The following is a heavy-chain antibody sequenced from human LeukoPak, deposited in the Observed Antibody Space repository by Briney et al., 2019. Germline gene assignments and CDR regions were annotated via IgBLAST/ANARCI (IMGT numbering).Heavy chain of an antibody. Sequence: PGGSLTLFCAASGFRFNTYWMSWVRQAPGKGPEWVANINQDGDDKNYLGSVRGRFTITRDSAENSLHLQMNSLRVEDTAVYYCARDKQVGATYFDYWGQGSLVTVS. J-gene: IGHJ4*02. CDR3: ARDKQVGATYFDY. CDR1: GFRFNTYW. CDR2: INQDGDDK. D-gene: IGHD1-26*01. V-gene: IGHV3-7*01.